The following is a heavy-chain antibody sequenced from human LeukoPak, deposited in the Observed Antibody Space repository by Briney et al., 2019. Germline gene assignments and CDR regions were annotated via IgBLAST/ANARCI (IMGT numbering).Heavy chain of an antibody. J-gene: IGHJ3*02. V-gene: IGHV1-46*01. CDR1: GYTFTSYY. CDR3: ARGYCSGGSCPGYAFDI. D-gene: IGHD2-15*01. Sequence: ASVKVSCKASGYTFTSYYMHWVRQAPGQGLEWMGIINPSGGSTSYAQKFQGRVTMTRDMSTSTVYMELSSLRSEDTAVYYCARGYCSGGSCPGYAFDIWGQGTMVTVSS. CDR2: INPSGGST.